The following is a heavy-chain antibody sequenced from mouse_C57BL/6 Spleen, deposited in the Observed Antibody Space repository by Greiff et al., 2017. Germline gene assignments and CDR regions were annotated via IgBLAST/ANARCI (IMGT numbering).Heavy chain of an antibody. D-gene: IGHD1-1*01. CDR1: GYAFSSYC. CDR2: IYPGDGDT. Sequence: VKLQESGAELVKPGASVKISCKASGYAFSSYCMNWVKQRPGKGLEWIGQIYPGDGDTNYNGKFKGKATLTADKSSSTAYMQLSSLTSEDSAVYFGARWDYYGSSGGFAYWGQGTLVTVSA. J-gene: IGHJ3*01. V-gene: IGHV1-80*01. CDR3: ARWDYYGSSGGFAY.